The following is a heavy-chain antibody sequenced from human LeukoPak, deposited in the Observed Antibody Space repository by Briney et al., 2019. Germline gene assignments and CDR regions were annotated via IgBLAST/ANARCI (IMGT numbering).Heavy chain of an antibody. Sequence: GESLKIPCKGSGYTFTSYWIAWVRQMPGKGLEWMGIIYPSDSDTRYSPSFQGQVTISADKSFSTAYLQWSSLKASDTAMYYCARPNCGGDCFDYWGQGTLVTVSS. V-gene: IGHV5-51*01. CDR3: ARPNCGGDCFDY. J-gene: IGHJ4*02. CDR1: GYTFTSYW. D-gene: IGHD2-21*01. CDR2: IYPSDSDT.